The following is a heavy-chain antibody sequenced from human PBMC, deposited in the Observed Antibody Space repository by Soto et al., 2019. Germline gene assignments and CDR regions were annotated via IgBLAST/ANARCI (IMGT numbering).Heavy chain of an antibody. CDR3: ASRAKHDYDSSGPDFDS. J-gene: IGHJ4*02. Sequence: SWTLSLTCPVSGGAFRRFYGSWIRQPLGMGLEWIGEMNHRGSTSYNSSLKGRVTISIDTSKRQFSLKLNSVTSADRAVYYRASRAKHDYDSSGPDFDSWGQGIQVTVS. CDR1: GGAFRRFY. CDR2: MNHRGST. D-gene: IGHD3-22*01. V-gene: IGHV4-34*01.